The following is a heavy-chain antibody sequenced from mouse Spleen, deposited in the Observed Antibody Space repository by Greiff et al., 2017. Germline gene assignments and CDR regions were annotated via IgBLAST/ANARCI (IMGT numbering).Heavy chain of an antibody. CDR2: IYPRSGNT. CDR3: AREWDSSGYWFAY. CDR1: GYTFTSYG. V-gene: IGHV1-81*01. D-gene: IGHD3-2*01. Sequence: VQRVESGAELARPGASVKLSCKASGYTFTSYGISWVKQRTGQGLEWIGEIYPRSGNTYYNEKFKGKATLTADKSSSTAYMELRSLTSEDSAVYFCAREWDSSGYWFAYWGQGTLVTVSA. J-gene: IGHJ3*01.